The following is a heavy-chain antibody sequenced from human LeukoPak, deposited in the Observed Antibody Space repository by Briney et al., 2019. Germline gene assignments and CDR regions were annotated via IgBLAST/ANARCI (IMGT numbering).Heavy chain of an antibody. CDR3: ARTTSFTASGYDY. CDR1: GYTFINYH. V-gene: IGHV1-8*03. Sequence: ASVKVSCKTSGYTFINYHINWVRQATGQGLEWMGWMNPYSGDRAYAQKFQGRVSITSDTSISTAYMDLSSLRSDDTAVYFCARTTSFTASGYDYWGQGTLVTVSS. D-gene: IGHD6-25*01. CDR2: MNPYSGDR. J-gene: IGHJ4*02.